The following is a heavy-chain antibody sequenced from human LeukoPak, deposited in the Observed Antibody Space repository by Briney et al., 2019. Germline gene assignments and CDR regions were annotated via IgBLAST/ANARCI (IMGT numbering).Heavy chain of an antibody. D-gene: IGHD1-14*01. CDR1: GFVFNSHP. Sequence: GGSLRLSCAASGFVFNSHPMHWVRQAPGEGLECVSAISGDGSSTYYANSVKGRFIISRDNSKNTLYLQMGSLRVEDTALYYCAREEPAGSIDYWGQGTLVTVSS. J-gene: IGHJ4*02. CDR3: AREEPAGSIDY. CDR2: ISGDGSST. V-gene: IGHV3-64*01.